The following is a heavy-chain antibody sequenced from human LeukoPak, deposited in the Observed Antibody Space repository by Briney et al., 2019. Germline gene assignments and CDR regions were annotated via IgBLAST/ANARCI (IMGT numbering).Heavy chain of an antibody. Sequence: PGGSLRLSCAASGLTFSSYWVSWVRQAPGKGLEWVTYIKQDGRETSHVDSVKGRFTLSRENAKNSLYLQMNSLRAEDTAVYYRARDGRGKSGNGYYYFDYGGEGTLATVSS. CDR2: IKQDGRET. V-gene: IGHV3-7*01. CDR1: GLTFSSYW. CDR3: ARDGRGKSGNGYYYFDY. J-gene: IGHJ4*02. D-gene: IGHD3-22*01.